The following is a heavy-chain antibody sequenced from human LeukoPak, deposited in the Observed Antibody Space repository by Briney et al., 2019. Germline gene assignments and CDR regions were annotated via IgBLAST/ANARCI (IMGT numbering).Heavy chain of an antibody. D-gene: IGHD3-22*01. CDR1: GDTVSRNTAA. J-gene: IGHJ3*02. CDR3: ARQEIEVDDAFDI. Sequence: SQTLSLTCAISGDTVSRNTAAWNWIRQSLSRGLEWLGRTYHRSKWYNDYAVSVKSRITVNPDTSKNQFSLQLKSVTPEDTAVYFCARQEIEVDDAFDIWGQGTMVTVSS. V-gene: IGHV6-1*01. CDR2: TYHRSKWYN.